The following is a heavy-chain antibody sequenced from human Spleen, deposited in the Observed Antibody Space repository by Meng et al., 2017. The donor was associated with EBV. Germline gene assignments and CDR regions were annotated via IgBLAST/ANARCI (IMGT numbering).Heavy chain of an antibody. CDR2: LIPYFGAA. CDR1: GIPFSHSA. D-gene: IGHD3-10*01. CDR3: ASESGRGYTPDY. V-gene: IGHV1-69*01. J-gene: IGHJ4*02. Sequence: QVQVVQSGAEGKRPGSSVKVSCKTSGIPFSHSAVSWVRQAPGQGLEWLGGLIPYFGAANYAPKFEGRVTIIADDSTRTHYLELTSLRSDDSGMYYCASESGRGYTPDYWGQGTLVTVSS.